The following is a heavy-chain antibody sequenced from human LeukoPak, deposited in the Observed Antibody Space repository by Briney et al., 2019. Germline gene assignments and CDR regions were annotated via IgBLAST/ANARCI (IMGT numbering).Heavy chain of an antibody. V-gene: IGHV4-38-2*02. CDR1: DYSITSGYY. Sequence: PSETLSLTCTVSDYSITSGYYWDWIRQPPGKGLEWIGSIYYSGSTYYNPSLKSRVTISVDTSKNQFSLKLSSVTAADTAVYYCALPPPSARVGGNGPYYFDYWGQGTLVTVSS. D-gene: IGHD4-23*01. CDR3: ALPPPSARVGGNGPYYFDY. CDR2: IYYSGST. J-gene: IGHJ4*02.